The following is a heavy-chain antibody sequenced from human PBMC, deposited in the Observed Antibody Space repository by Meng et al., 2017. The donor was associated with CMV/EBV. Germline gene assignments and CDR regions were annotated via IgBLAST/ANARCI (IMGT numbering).Heavy chain of an antibody. D-gene: IGHD3-10*01. CDR1: GGSVSSCSYY. Sequence: TVSGGSVSSCSYYWSWIRQPPGKGLEWIGYIYYSGSTNYNPSLKSRVTISVDTSKNQFSLKLSSVTAADTAVYYCARDPYYGSGSYYTWGQGTLVTVSS. CDR3: ARDPYYGSGSYYT. CDR2: IYYSGST. J-gene: IGHJ5*02. V-gene: IGHV4-61*01.